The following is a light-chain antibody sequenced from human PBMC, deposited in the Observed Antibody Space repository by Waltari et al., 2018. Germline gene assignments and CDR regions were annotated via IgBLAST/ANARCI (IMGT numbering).Light chain of an antibody. CDR2: YDS. J-gene: IGLJ2*01. Sequence: SYVLTQPPSVSVAPGKTARITCGGNNIGSKSVHWYQQKPGQAPVLVIYYDSDRPSGIPERFSGSHSGNTATLTISRVEAGDEADYYCQVWDSSSDHHVVFGGGTKLTVL. CDR1: NIGSKS. CDR3: QVWDSSSDHHVV. V-gene: IGLV3-21*04.